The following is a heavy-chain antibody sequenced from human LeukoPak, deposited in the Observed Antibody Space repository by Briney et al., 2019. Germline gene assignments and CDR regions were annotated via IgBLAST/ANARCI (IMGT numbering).Heavy chain of an antibody. CDR3: ARAYRVGAPLHFQH. CDR2: ISAYNGNT. CDR1: GYTFTSYG. V-gene: IGHV1-18*01. J-gene: IGHJ1*01. D-gene: IGHD1-26*01. Sequence: GASVKVSCKASGYTFTSYGISWVRQAPGQGLEWMGWISAYNGNTIYAQKLQGRVTMTTDTSTSTAYMELRSLRSDDTAVYYCARAYRVGAPLHFQHWGQGTLVTVSS.